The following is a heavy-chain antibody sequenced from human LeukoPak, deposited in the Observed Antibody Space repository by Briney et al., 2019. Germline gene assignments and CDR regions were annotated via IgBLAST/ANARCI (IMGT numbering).Heavy chain of an antibody. J-gene: IGHJ6*02. CDR3: ARDVNPLTYYDILTSPGGMDV. D-gene: IGHD3-9*01. CDR1: GGSISSSSYY. Sequence: PLETLSLTCTVSGGSISSSSYYWGWIRQPPGKGLEWIGSIYYSGSTYYNPSLKSRVTISVDTSKNQLSLKLSSVTAADTAVYYCARDVNPLTYYDILTSPGGMDVWGQGTTVTVSS. V-gene: IGHV4-39*07. CDR2: IYYSGST.